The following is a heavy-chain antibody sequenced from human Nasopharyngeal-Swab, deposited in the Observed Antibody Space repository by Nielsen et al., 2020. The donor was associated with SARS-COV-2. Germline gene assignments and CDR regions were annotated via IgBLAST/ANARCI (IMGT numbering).Heavy chain of an antibody. CDR1: GYIFTSYY. CDR2: INPSGGST. CDR3: ASAPLDPLFDY. V-gene: IGHV1-46*01. Sequence: ASVQVSCKASGYIFTSYYMHCVRQPPGQGLEWMGIINPSGGSTSYEQKFQGRVTMTRDTSTSTVYMELSSLRSEDTAVNYCASAPLDPLFDYWGQGTLVTVSS. J-gene: IGHJ4*02.